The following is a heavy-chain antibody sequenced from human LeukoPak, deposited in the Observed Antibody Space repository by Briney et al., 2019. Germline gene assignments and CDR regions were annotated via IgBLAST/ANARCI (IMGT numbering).Heavy chain of an antibody. CDR1: GYTFTGYY. J-gene: IGHJ5*02. CDR3: ARACSSTSCPLIDP. D-gene: IGHD2-2*01. Sequence: ASVKVSCKASGYTFTGYYMHWVRQAPGQGLEWMGWINPNSGGTSYAQKFQGRVTMTRDTSISTAYMELSRLRSDDTAVYYCARACSSTSCPLIDPWGQGTLVTVSS. V-gene: IGHV1-2*02. CDR2: INPNSGGT.